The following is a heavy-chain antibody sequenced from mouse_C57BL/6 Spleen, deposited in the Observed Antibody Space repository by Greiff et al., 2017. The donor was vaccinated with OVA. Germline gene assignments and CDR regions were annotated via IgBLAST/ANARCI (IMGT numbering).Heavy chain of an antibody. D-gene: IGHD2-2*01. CDR2: ISRGSSTI. CDR3: ARPGSYGYDGGWFAY. V-gene: IGHV5-17*01. J-gene: IGHJ3*01. CDR1: GFTFSDYG. Sequence: EVHLVESGGGLVKPGGSLKLSCAASGFTFSDYGMHWVRQAPEKGLEWVAYISRGSSTIYYADTVQGRFTISRDNAKNTLFLQMTSLRSEDTAMYYCARPGSYGYDGGWFAYWGQGTLVTVSA.